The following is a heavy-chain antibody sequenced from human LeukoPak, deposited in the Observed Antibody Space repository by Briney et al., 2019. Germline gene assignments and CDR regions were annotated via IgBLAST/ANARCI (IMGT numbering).Heavy chain of an antibody. CDR2: ISGSGGST. D-gene: IGHD3-22*01. J-gene: IGHJ3*02. Sequence: PGGALRLSCAASGFTFTSYAMSWVRQAPGKWLEWISAISGSGGSTYYADSVKGRFTISRDNSKNTLYLQMNSLRAEDTAVYYCAKDRFYDTTTTGAFDIWGQGTMVTVSS. V-gene: IGHV3-23*01. CDR3: AKDRFYDTTTTGAFDI. CDR1: GFTFTSYA.